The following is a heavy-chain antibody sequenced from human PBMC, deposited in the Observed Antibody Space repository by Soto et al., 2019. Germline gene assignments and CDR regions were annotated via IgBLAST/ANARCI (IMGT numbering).Heavy chain of an antibody. CDR2: INHSGST. J-gene: IGHJ5*02. CDR3: ARGREKARYYYGSGSYYRKTWFDP. D-gene: IGHD3-10*01. Sequence: QVQLQQWGAGLLKPSETLSLTCAVYGGSFSGYYWSWIRQPPGKGLELMGEINHSGSTNYNPALKSRVTISVETSKNQFSLKLSSVTAADTAVYYCARGREKARYYYGSGSYYRKTWFDPWGQGTMVTVSS. CDR1: GGSFSGYY. V-gene: IGHV4-34*01.